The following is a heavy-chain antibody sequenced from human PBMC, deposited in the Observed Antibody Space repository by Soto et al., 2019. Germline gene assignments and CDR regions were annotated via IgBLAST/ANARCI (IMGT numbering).Heavy chain of an antibody. D-gene: IGHD2-2*01. CDR3: ARDLGGLGYCSSTSCYAEPYNWFDP. CDR2: ISAYNGNT. J-gene: IGHJ5*02. Sequence: GASVNVSCNASGYTFTSYGISWVRQAPGQGLEWMGWISAYNGNTNYAQKLQGRVTMTTDTSTSTAYMELRSLRSDDTAVYYCARDLGGLGYCSSTSCYAEPYNWFDPWGQGTLVIVSS. CDR1: GYTFTSYG. V-gene: IGHV1-18*01.